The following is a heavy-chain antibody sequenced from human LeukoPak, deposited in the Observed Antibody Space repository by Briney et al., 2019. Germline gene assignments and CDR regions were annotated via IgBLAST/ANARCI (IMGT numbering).Heavy chain of an antibody. CDR1: GGSISSYY. J-gene: IGHJ6*02. CDR3: ARTTLDYYYYYGMDV. Sequence: SETLSLTCTVSGGSISSYYWSWIRQPPGKGLEWIGYIYYSGSTNYNPSLKSRVTISVDTSKNQFSLKLSSVTAADTAVYYCARTTLDYYYYYGMDVWGQGTTVTASS. CDR2: IYYSGST. V-gene: IGHV4-59*01. D-gene: IGHD1-14*01.